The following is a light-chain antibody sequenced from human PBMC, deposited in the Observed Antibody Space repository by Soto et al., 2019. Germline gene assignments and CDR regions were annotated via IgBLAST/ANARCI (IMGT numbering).Light chain of an antibody. CDR3: QQSYSTPLT. Sequence: DIQMTQSPSSLSASIGDGVTITCRASQGISSYLNWYQQKPGKAPKLLIYAASSLQSGVPSRFSGSGSGTDFTLTISSLQPEDFATYYCQQSYSTPLTSGGGTRWIS. CDR2: AAS. J-gene: IGKJ4*01. V-gene: IGKV1-39*01. CDR1: QGISSY.